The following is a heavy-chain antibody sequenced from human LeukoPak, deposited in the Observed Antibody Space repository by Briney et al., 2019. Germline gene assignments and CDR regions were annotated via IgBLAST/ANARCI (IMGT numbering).Heavy chain of an antibody. Sequence: GGSLRLSCAASGFTFSSYEMNWVRQAPGKGLEWVSYISSSGSTIYYADSVKGRFTISRDNAKNSLYLQMNSLRAEDTAVYYRASSLWRSGGSCFDYWGQGTLVTVSS. J-gene: IGHJ4*02. D-gene: IGHD2-15*01. V-gene: IGHV3-48*03. CDR2: ISSSGSTI. CDR3: ASSLWRSGGSCFDY. CDR1: GFTFSSYE.